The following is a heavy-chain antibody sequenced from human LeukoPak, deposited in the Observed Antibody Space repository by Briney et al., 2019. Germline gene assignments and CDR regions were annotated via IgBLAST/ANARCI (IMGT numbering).Heavy chain of an antibody. V-gene: IGHV1-2*02. CDR1: GYTFTGYY. J-gene: IGHJ4*02. D-gene: IGHD2-21*02. CDR2: INPNSGGT. CDR3: ARDFEVVTAIPWYFDY. Sequence: GASVKVSCKASGYTFTGYYMHWVRQAPGQGVEWMGWINPNSGGTNYAQKFQGRVTMTRDTSISTAYMELSRLRSDDTAVYYCARDFEVVTAIPWYFDYWGQGTLVTVSS.